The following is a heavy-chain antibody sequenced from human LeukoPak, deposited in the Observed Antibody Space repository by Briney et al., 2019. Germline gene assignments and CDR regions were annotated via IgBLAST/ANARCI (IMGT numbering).Heavy chain of an antibody. CDR2: IYYSGST. Sequence: PSETLSLTCTVSGGFISSYYWSWIRQPPGKGLEWIGYIYYSGSTNYNPSLKSRVTISVDTSKNQFSLKLSSVTAADTAVYYCARRGAAAVDFDYWGQGTLVTVSS. V-gene: IGHV4-59*01. CDR1: GGFISSYY. CDR3: ARRGAAAVDFDY. D-gene: IGHD6-13*01. J-gene: IGHJ4*02.